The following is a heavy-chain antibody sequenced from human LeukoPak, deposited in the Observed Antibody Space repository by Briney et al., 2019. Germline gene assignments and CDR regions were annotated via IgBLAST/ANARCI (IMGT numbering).Heavy chain of an antibody. V-gene: IGHV4-59*01. Sequence: SETLSLTCTVSGGSISSYYWSWIRPPAGKGLEWIGYICYSGSTNYNPSLKSRVTISVDTSKNQFSLKLSSVTAADTAVYYCAREPNYYDSSGYHHWGQGTLVTVSS. J-gene: IGHJ5*02. CDR1: GGSISSYY. CDR2: ICYSGST. D-gene: IGHD3-22*01. CDR3: AREPNYYDSSGYHH.